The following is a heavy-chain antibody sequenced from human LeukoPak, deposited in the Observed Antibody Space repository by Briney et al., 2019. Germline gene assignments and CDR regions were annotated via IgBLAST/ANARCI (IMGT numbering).Heavy chain of an antibody. Sequence: SETLSLTCTVSGGSSSSSTDYWGWIRQPPGKGLEWIGSIYYSGSTYYNPSLKSRVTMSVDTPKNQFSLKMSSVTAADTAVYYCAMTTEVVGWLDPWGQGTLVTVSS. CDR3: AMTTEVVGWLDP. J-gene: IGHJ5*02. CDR2: IYYSGST. V-gene: IGHV4-39*01. D-gene: IGHD1-14*01. CDR1: GGSSSSSTDY.